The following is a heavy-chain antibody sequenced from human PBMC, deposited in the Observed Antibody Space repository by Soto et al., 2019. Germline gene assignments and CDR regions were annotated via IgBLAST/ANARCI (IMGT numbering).Heavy chain of an antibody. J-gene: IGHJ4*02. CDR3: ARAHSGRYYSVFNY. CDR2: IYRSGTT. D-gene: IGHD1-26*01. V-gene: IGHV4-38-2*01. Sequence: SETLSLTCVVSNFSISSGYYWGWIRQSPGKGLEWIASIYRSGTTSYNPSLKSRVTISVDPSKNQFSLMLTAVTAADTAVYYCARAHSGRYYSVFNYWGRGSLLTASS. CDR1: NFSISSGYY.